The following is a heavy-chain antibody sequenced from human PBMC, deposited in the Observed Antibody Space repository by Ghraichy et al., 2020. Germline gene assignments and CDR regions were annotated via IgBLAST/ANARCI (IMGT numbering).Heavy chain of an antibody. CDR2: ISAYNGNT. D-gene: IGHD2-8*01. V-gene: IGHV1-18*01. J-gene: IGHJ4*02. Sequence: ASVKVSCKASGYTFTSYGISWVRQAPGQGLEWMGWISAYNGNTNYAQKLQGRVTMTTDTSTSTAYMELRSLRSDDTAVYYCARGKVLMVYAPSYYFDYWGQGTLVTVSS. CDR3: ARGKVLMVYAPSYYFDY. CDR1: GYTFTSYG.